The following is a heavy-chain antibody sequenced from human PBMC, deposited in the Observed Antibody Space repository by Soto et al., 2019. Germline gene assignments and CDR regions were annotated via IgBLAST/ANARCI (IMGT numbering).Heavy chain of an antibody. Sequence: QLQLQESGPGLVKPSETLSVTCTVSGGSISSSSYYWGWIRQPPGKGLEWIGSIYYSGSTYYNPSLKSRVTISVDTSKNQFSLKLSSVTAADTAVYYCASTVVPAANFDYWGQGTLVTVSS. D-gene: IGHD2-2*01. CDR1: GGSISSSSYY. CDR3: ASTVVPAANFDY. J-gene: IGHJ4*02. V-gene: IGHV4-39*01. CDR2: IYYSGST.